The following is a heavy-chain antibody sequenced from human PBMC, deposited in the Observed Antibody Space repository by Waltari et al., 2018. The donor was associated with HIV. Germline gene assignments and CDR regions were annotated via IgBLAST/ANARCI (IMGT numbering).Heavy chain of an antibody. Sequence: EVQLVESGGGLVQPGGSLRLSCTASGFTFSTYWMSWVRQAPRKGLEWVANIRQDGSEKYYVDSVEGRFTISRDNAKTSLYLQMNSLRAEDTAVYYCARVMTTVTFFDYWGQGTLVTISS. D-gene: IGHD4-17*01. CDR2: IRQDGSEK. V-gene: IGHV3-7*01. CDR3: ARVMTTVTFFDY. J-gene: IGHJ4*02. CDR1: GFTFSTYW.